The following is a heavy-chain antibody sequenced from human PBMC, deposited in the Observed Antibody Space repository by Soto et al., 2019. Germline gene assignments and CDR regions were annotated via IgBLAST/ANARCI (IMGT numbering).Heavy chain of an antibody. CDR2: ISGSGDTI. Sequence: GGSLRLSCEASGFTFSAHYMSWVRQAPGKGLEWVSHISGSGDTIYYADSVKGRFTISRDNAKNSLYLQMNSLRAEDTAVYYCARDRQPSSYIGLDVWGQGTTVTVSS. CDR1: GFTFSAHY. J-gene: IGHJ6*02. V-gene: IGHV3-11*01. D-gene: IGHD4-4*01. CDR3: ARDRQPSSYIGLDV.